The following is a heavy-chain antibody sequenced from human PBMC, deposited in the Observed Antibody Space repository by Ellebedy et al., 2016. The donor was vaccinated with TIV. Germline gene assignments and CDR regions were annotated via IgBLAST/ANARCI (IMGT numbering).Heavy chain of an antibody. CDR1: GFTFSSYG. V-gene: IGHV3-33*06. CDR3: AKGTSGKGSSRFDY. J-gene: IGHJ4*02. Sequence: GGSLRLSCAASGFTFSSYGMHWVRQAPGKGLEWLAAIWYDGSNKYYADSVKGRFTISRDNSKNTLYLQMNSLRAEDTAVYYCAKGTSGKGSSRFDYWGQGTLVTVSS. D-gene: IGHD6-6*01. CDR2: IWYDGSNK.